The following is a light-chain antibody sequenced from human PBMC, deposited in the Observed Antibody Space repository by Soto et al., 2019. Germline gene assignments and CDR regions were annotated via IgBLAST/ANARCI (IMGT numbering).Light chain of an antibody. J-gene: IGKJ4*01. CDR1: QSVAKNY. V-gene: IGKV3-20*01. CDR2: GAS. CDR3: LQYASEPLT. Sequence: ETVLTQSPGTLSLSPGERATLSCRASQSVAKNYLAWYQHKPGQGPRLLVSGASSRATGIPDRFSGSGSGTDFTLTISRLQPEDFAVYKCLQYASEPLTFGGGTKVEI.